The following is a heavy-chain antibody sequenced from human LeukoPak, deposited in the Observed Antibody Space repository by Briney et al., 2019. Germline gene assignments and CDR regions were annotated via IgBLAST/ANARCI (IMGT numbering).Heavy chain of an antibody. D-gene: IGHD6-19*01. CDR2: ISGSGGST. CDR1: GFTFSSFA. Sequence: GGSLRPSCAASGFTFSSFAMSWVRQAPGKGLEWVSAISGSGGSTYYADSVKGRFTISRDNSKNTLYLQMNSLRAEDTAVYYCAKHDSSGLWYVWGKGTTVTVSS. V-gene: IGHV3-23*01. J-gene: IGHJ6*04. CDR3: AKHDSSGLWYV.